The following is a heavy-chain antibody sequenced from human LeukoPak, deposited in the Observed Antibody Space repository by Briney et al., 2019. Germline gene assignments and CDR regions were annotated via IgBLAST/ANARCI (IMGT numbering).Heavy chain of an antibody. V-gene: IGHV3-7*01. J-gene: IGHJ4*02. CDR2: IKQDGSEK. Sequence: PGGSLRLSCAASRFTFSNYWMSWVRQAPGKGLEWVANIKQDGSEKYYVDSVKGRFTMSRDNAKNSLYLQMNSLGAEDTAVYYCARQRGSYSFDYWGQGTLVTVSS. CDR3: ARQRGSYSFDY. D-gene: IGHD1-26*01. CDR1: RFTFSNYW.